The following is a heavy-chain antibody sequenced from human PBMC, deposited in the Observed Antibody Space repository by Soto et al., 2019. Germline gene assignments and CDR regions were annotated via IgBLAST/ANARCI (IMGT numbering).Heavy chain of an antibody. V-gene: IGHV4-31*03. D-gene: IGHD3-22*01. CDR2: IYYSGST. CDR3: ARGGDYDSSGYYYVPFDY. Sequence: PSETLSLTCTVSGGSISSGGYYWSWNSQHPGKGREWIGYIYYSGSTYYNPSLKSRVTISVDTSKNQFSLKLSSVTAADTAVYYCARGGDYDSSGYYYVPFDYWGQGTLVTVSS. CDR1: GGSISSGGYY. J-gene: IGHJ4*02.